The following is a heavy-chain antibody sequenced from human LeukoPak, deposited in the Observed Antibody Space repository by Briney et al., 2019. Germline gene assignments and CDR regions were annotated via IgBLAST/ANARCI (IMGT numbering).Heavy chain of an antibody. Sequence: GGSLRLSCEVSGFTLSNAWIHWVRQAPGKRLEWVGRMKSEASGGTPDYAAPVIGRFTISRDDSKNTLYLQMNSLKTEDGGVYYCTSDFGWGQGTMVTVSS. J-gene: IGHJ3*01. CDR2: MKSEASGGTP. CDR1: GFTLSNAW. CDR3: TSDFG. V-gene: IGHV3-15*01. D-gene: IGHD3-10*01.